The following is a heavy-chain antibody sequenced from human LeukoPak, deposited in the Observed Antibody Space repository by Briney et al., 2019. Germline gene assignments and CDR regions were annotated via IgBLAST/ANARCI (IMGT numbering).Heavy chain of an antibody. D-gene: IGHD6-19*01. V-gene: IGHV3-21*01. CDR1: GFTFSRYT. CDR3: AGGGSITVAGY. Sequence: GGSLRLSCAASGFTFSRYTMNWVRQAPGKGLEWVSSISSSGSYIYYADSVKGRFTISRDNAKNTLYLQMNSLRAEDTAVYYCAGGGSITVAGYWGQGTLVTVSS. CDR2: ISSSGSYI. J-gene: IGHJ4*02.